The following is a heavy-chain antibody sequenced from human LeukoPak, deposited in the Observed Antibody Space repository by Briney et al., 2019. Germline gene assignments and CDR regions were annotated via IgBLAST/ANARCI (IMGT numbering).Heavy chain of an antibody. CDR3: AKDESYYRNSYFDY. Sequence: GGSLRLSCAASGFAFSSYAMSWVRQAPGKGLEWVSAISGSSDYTNYADSVKGRFIISRDNSKNTLSLQMNSLRAEDTAVHYCAKDESYYRNSYFDYWGQGTLVTVSS. V-gene: IGHV3-23*01. CDR1: GFAFSSYA. D-gene: IGHD1-26*01. J-gene: IGHJ4*02. CDR2: ISGSSDYT.